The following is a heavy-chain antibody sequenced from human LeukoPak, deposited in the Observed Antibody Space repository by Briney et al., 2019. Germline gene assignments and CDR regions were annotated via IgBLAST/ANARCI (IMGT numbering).Heavy chain of an antibody. Sequence: GGSLRLSCAASGFTFSSYALTWVRQAPGKGLEWVSTISGSADITYYADSVKGRFTISRDNSKNTLYLQMNSLRAEDTAVYYCAKDGLVWFGELNWGQGTLVTVSS. CDR2: ISGSADIT. CDR3: AKDGLVWFGELN. CDR1: GFTFSSYA. J-gene: IGHJ4*02. V-gene: IGHV3-23*01. D-gene: IGHD3-10*01.